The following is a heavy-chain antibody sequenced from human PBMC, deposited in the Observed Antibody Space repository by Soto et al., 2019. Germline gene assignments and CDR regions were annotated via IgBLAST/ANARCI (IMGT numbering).Heavy chain of an antibody. Sequence: SETLSLTCTVSGGSTSSYYWSWIRQPPGKGLEWIGYIYYSGSTNYNPSLKSRVTISVDTSKNQFSLKLSSVTAADTAVYYCARDHSSGWSSVDYGMDVWGQGTTVTVSS. CDR2: IYYSGST. D-gene: IGHD6-19*01. V-gene: IGHV4-59*01. CDR3: ARDHSSGWSSVDYGMDV. J-gene: IGHJ6*02. CDR1: GGSTSSYY.